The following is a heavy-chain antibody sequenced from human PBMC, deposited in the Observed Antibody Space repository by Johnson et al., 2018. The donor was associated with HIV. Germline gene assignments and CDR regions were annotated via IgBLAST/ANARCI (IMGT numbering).Heavy chain of an antibody. Sequence: VQLVESGGGLVQPGRSLRLSCAASGFTFNDYAMHWVRQGPGKGLEWVSGISWNSGRIGYGNSMTGRFTISRDNAKNSLYLQMNSLRPEDTALYYCAKGRDYYDSSDYSSDAFDIWGQGTMVIVSS. CDR2: ISWNSGRI. CDR1: GFTFNDYA. CDR3: AKGRDYYDSSDYSSDAFDI. V-gene: IGHV3-9*01. D-gene: IGHD3-22*01. J-gene: IGHJ3*02.